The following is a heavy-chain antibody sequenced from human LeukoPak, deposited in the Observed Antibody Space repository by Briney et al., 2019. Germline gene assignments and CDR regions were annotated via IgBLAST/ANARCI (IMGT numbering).Heavy chain of an antibody. CDR1: GYTFTSYY. CDR3: ARTRSSRLITIFGVVSARYGMDV. J-gene: IGHJ6*02. D-gene: IGHD3-3*01. CDR2: INPSGGST. V-gene: IGHV1-46*01. Sequence: ASVKVSCEASGYTFTSYYMHWVRQAPGQGLEWMGIINPSGGSTSYAQKFQGRVTMTRDTSTSTVYMELSSLRSEDTAVYYCARTRSSRLITIFGVVSARYGMDVWGQGTTVTVSS.